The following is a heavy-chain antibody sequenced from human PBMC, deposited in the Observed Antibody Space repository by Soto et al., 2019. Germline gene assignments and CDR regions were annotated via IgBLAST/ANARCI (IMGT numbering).Heavy chain of an antibody. CDR2: ISAYNGNT. V-gene: IGHV1-18*01. CDR1: GYTFTSYG. J-gene: IGHJ3*02. D-gene: IGHD3-9*01. CDR3: LTGGRHFEWRRNAFDI. Sequence: GASVKVSCKASGYTFTSYGISWVLQAPGQGLEWMGWISAYNGNTNYAQKLQGRVTMTTDTSTSTAYLELRSLRSDDTVVYCCLTGGRHFEWRRNAFDIWAEAIMVTVTS.